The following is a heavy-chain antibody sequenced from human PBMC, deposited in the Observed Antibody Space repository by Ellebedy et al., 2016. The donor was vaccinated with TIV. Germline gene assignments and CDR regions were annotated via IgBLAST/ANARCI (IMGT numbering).Heavy chain of an antibody. D-gene: IGHD5-24*01. CDR1: GGSISSSNW. V-gene: IGHV4-4*02. CDR3: ARVKRWLQLPDHD. Sequence: SETLSLTCAVSGGSISSSNWWTWVRQPPGKGLEWIGEIFHSGSTNYNPSLKSRVTISVDTSKNQFSLKLSSVTAADTAVYYCARVKRWLQLPDHDWGQGTLVTVSS. CDR2: IFHSGST. J-gene: IGHJ4*02.